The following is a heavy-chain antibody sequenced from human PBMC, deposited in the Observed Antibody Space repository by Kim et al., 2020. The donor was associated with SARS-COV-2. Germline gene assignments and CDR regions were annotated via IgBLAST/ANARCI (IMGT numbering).Heavy chain of an antibody. J-gene: IGHJ3*02. D-gene: IGHD1-1*01. Sequence: GGSLRLSCGASGFTFSDSAMHWVRRASGKGVEWLGRIRCKVNSYEKAYSASGRFRITIYRYETRNTLHLQMLSAENKATYYYYCTRSPGTRLACWDAFG. CDR2: IRCKVNSYEK. CDR3: TRSPGTRLACWDAFG. CDR1: GFTFSDSA. V-gene: IGHV3-73*01.